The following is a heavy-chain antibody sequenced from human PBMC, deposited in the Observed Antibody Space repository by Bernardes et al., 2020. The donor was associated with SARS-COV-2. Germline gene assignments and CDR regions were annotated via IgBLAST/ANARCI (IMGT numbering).Heavy chain of an antibody. CDR2: IYYSGST. CDR1: GGSISSGGYY. D-gene: IGHD5-18*01. Sequence: TLSLTCTVSGGSISSGGYYWSWIRQHPGKGLEWIGYIYYSGSTYYNPSLKSRVTISVDTSKNQFSLKLSSVTAADTAVYYCARDPGGGYSYGDQDAFDIWGQGTMVTVSS. V-gene: IGHV4-31*03. CDR3: ARDPGGGYSYGDQDAFDI. J-gene: IGHJ3*02.